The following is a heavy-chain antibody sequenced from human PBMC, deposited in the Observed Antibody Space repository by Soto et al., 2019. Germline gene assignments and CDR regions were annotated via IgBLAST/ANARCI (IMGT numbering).Heavy chain of an antibody. CDR2: ISYDGTNK. Sequence: QVQLVESGGGVVQPGRSLRLSSAASGFTFSTYDMYWVRQAPGKGLEWVAVISYDGTNKYYADSVKGRFTISRDNSKNTLYLQMNSLRAEDTAVYYCAKERYSSRSPDCDYWGQGTLVTVYS. CDR1: GFTFSTYD. J-gene: IGHJ4*02. V-gene: IGHV3-30*18. CDR3: AKERYSSRSPDCDY. D-gene: IGHD6-13*01.